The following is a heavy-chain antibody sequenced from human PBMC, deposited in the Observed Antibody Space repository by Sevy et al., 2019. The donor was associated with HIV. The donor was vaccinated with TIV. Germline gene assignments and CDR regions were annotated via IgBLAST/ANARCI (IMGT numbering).Heavy chain of an antibody. D-gene: IGHD1-26*01. CDR1: GFTFSSYG. V-gene: IGHV3-30*02. J-gene: IGHJ3*02. CDR3: AKDLLVGATAVDAFDI. Sequence: GGSLRLSCAASGFTFSSYGMHWVRQAPGKGLEWVAFIRYDGSNKYYADSVKGRFTISRDNSKNTLYLQMNSLRAEDTAVYYCAKDLLVGATAVDAFDIWGQWTMVTVSS. CDR2: IRYDGSNK.